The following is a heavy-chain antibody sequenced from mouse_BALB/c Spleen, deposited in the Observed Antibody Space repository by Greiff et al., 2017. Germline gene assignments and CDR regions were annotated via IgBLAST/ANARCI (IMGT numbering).Heavy chain of an antibody. J-gene: IGHJ2*01. D-gene: IGHD1-1*02. CDR3: ARDWGGNYVGY. Sequence: VKVVESGPGLVAPSQSLSITCTVSGFSLTSYGVHWVRQPPGKGLEWLGVIWAGGSTNYNSALMSRLSISKDNSKSQVFLKMNSLQTDDTAMYYCARDWGGNYVGYWGQGTTLTVSS. CDR2: IWAGGST. V-gene: IGHV2-9*02. CDR1: GFSLTSYG.